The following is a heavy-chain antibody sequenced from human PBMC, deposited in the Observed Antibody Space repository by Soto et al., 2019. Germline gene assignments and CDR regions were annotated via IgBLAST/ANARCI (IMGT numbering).Heavy chain of an antibody. J-gene: IGHJ6*02. Sequence: GALRPSLATPGFPVCNYVMNWVPQGPGKGLEWVAAISGSGGSTYYGDSVEGRFTVSRDNPKNTLYLQMNSLRAEDTAVYYCARGPRAPPPHDYGMDVWGQGTTVTVSS. CDR1: GFPVCNYV. CDR3: ARGPRAPPPHDYGMDV. V-gene: IGHV3-23*01. CDR2: ISGSGGST.